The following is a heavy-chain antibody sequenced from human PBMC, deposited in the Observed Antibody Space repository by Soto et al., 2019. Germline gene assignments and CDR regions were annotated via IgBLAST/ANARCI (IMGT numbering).Heavy chain of an antibody. J-gene: IGHJ5*02. D-gene: IGHD3-9*01. CDR3: ARVYYDILTGYWMFGWFDP. Sequence: ASVKVSCKASGYTFTSYGIIWVRQAPGQGPEWMGWISAYNGNTNYAQKLQGRVTMTTDTSTSTAYMELRSLRSDDTAVYYCARVYYDILTGYWMFGWFDPWGQGTLVTVSS. CDR1: GYTFTSYG. CDR2: ISAYNGNT. V-gene: IGHV1-18*01.